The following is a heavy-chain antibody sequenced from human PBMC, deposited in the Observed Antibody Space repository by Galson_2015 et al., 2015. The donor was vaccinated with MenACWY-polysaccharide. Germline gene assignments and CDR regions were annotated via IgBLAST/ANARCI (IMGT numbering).Heavy chain of an antibody. CDR1: GDSVSSNSAA. CDR2: TYYRSKWYN. Sequence: CAISGDSVSSNSAAWNWIRQPPSRGLEWLGRTYYRSKWYNDYVVSVKSRITINPDTSKNHFSLQLNSVTPDDTAIYYCARDPASTSWCYFDYWGQGTLVTVSS. V-gene: IGHV6-1*01. J-gene: IGHJ4*02. CDR3: ARDPASTSWCYFDY. D-gene: IGHD6-13*01.